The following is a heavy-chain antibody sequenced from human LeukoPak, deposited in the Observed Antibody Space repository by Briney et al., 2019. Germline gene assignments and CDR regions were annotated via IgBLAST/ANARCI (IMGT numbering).Heavy chain of an antibody. CDR1: GGSISTYY. J-gene: IGHJ6*03. V-gene: IGHV4-59*01. CDR2: IYYSGST. CDR3: ARGSVGASTDYYYYYMDV. Sequence: SETLSLTXTVSGGSISTYYWSWIRQPPGKGLEWIGYIYYSGSTNYNPSLKSRVTISVDTSKNQFSLRLSSATAADTAVYYCARGSVGASTDYYYYYMDVWGKGTTVTVSS. D-gene: IGHD1-26*01.